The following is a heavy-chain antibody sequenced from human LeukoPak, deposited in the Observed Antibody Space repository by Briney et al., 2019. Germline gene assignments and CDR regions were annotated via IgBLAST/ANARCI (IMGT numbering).Heavy chain of an antibody. CDR2: ISSNGGST. V-gene: IGHV3-64*01. CDR1: GFTFSGYA. D-gene: IGHD1-1*01. Sequence: GGSLRLSCAASGFTFSGYAMHWVRQAPGKGLEYVSAISSNGGSTYYANSVKGRFTISRDNSKNTLYLQMGRLRAEDMAVYYCARQTGTLYYFDYWGQGTLVTVSS. J-gene: IGHJ4*02. CDR3: ARQTGTLYYFDY.